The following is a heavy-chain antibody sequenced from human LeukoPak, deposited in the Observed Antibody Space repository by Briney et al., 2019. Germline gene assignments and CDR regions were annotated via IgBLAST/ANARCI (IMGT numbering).Heavy chain of an antibody. CDR3: ARGLDYDILSVPYGMDV. Sequence: GGSLRLSCAASGFTFSSYSMNWVRQAPGKGLEWVSSISSSSSYIYYADSVKGRFTISRDNAKNSLYLQMNSLSAEDTAVYYCARGLDYDILSVPYGMDVWGQGTTVTVSS. V-gene: IGHV3-21*01. J-gene: IGHJ6*02. CDR1: GFTFSSYS. D-gene: IGHD3-9*01. CDR2: ISSSSSYI.